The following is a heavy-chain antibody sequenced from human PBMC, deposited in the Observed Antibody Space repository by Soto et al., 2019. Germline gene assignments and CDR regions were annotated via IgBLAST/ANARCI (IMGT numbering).Heavy chain of an antibody. CDR1: GYTFTAYA. J-gene: IGHJ4*02. D-gene: IGHD5-18*01. CDR2: INVGTGDT. CDR3: ARDVDTSMSAPLDY. Sequence: ASVKVSCKASGYTFTAYAMDWVRQTPGQRLEWVGWINVGTGDTEYSQQFQGRVNITRDTSARTLYMELSSLRSEDTAVYYCARDVDTSMSAPLDYWGQGSLVTVSS. V-gene: IGHV1-3*01.